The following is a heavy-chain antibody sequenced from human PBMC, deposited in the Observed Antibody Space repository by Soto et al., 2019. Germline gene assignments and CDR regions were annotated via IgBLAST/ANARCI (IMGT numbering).Heavy chain of an antibody. D-gene: IGHD3-10*01. J-gene: IGHJ4*02. Sequence: LVESGGGVVQPGRSLRLSCAASGFTFSSHSIQWVRQAPGKGLEWVAVISYDGSIKYYADSVKGRFTISRDNSKNTAYLQMNSLRAEDTAVFYCAREWSTSGDLDYWGQGTLVIVSS. V-gene: IGHV3-30-3*01. CDR2: ISYDGSIK. CDR3: AREWSTSGDLDY. CDR1: GFTFSSHS.